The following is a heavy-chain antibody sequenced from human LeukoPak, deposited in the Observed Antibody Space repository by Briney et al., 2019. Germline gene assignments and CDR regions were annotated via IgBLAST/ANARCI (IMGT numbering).Heavy chain of an antibody. CDR2: INHSGST. J-gene: IGHJ4*02. Sequence: SETLSLTCTVSGGSISSYYWSWIRQPPGKGLEWIGEINHSGSTNYNPSLKSRVTISVDTSKNQFSLNLSSVTAADTAVYYCATGIAAAAFDYWGQGTLVTVSS. V-gene: IGHV4-59*12. CDR1: GGSISSYY. CDR3: ATGIAAAAFDY. D-gene: IGHD6-13*01.